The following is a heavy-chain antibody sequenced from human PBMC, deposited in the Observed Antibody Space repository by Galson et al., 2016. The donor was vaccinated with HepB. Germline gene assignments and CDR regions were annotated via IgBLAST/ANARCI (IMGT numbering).Heavy chain of an antibody. CDR3: ARDESPRITVFGGGNWADAFDM. CDR2: DSMDGRRK. Sequence: SLRLSCAASGFTFSNYGMHWVRQAPGKGLEWVAADSMDGRRKFYADSVKGRFTISRDNSNNMLFLQMSSLRVDDTAVYYCARDESPRITVFGGGNWADAFDMWGQGTMVTVSS. CDR1: GFTFSNYG. D-gene: IGHD3-3*01. V-gene: IGHV3-30*03. J-gene: IGHJ3*02.